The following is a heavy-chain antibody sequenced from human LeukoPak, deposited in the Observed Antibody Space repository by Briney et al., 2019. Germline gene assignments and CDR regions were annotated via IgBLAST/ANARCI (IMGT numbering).Heavy chain of an antibody. Sequence: SSETLSLTCAVSGYSISSDYYWGWIRQPPGNGLEWIGGIYHSGSTYYNPSLKSRVTMSVDTSRNQFSLTLTSVTAADTAVYYCARHPSEEQWPYYFDYWGQGTLVTVSS. D-gene: IGHD6-19*01. CDR3: ARHPSEEQWPYYFDY. CDR2: IYHSGST. J-gene: IGHJ4*02. CDR1: GYSISSDYY. V-gene: IGHV4-38-2*01.